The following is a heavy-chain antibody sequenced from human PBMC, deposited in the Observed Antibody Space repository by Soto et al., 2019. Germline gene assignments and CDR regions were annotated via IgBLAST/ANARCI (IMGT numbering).Heavy chain of an antibody. V-gene: IGHV6-1*01. Sequence: QVQLQQSGPGLVKPSQTLSLTCAISGDSVSSNDAVWNWIRQSPSRGLEWLGRTYYRSIWQTEYAVSVKGRMTINPVASNNQSSLQPNSVTPEDTARYYCARLVGNSWLDHWGQGTLVTVSA. CDR3: ARLVGNSWLDH. CDR2: TYYRSIWQT. D-gene: IGHD6-6*01. J-gene: IGHJ5*02. CDR1: GDSVSSNDAV.